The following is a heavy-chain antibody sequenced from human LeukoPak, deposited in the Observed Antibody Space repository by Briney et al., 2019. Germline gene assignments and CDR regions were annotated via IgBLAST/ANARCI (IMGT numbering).Heavy chain of an antibody. CDR3: ATGLLTWELRDY. V-gene: IGHV3-48*01. J-gene: IGHJ4*02. CDR1: GFTFSSYS. CDR2: ISSSRSTI. Sequence: AGGSLRLSCAPSGFTFSSYSMNWVRQAPGKGVEWVSYISSSRSTIFYADSVKGRFTISRDNAKNSLYLQMNSLRAEDTAVYYCATGLLTWELRDYWGQGTLVTVSS. D-gene: IGHD1-26*01.